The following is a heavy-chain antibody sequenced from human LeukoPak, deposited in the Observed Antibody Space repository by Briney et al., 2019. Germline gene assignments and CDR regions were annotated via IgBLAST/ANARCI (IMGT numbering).Heavy chain of an antibody. CDR3: AKERADYGDYEFGMDV. D-gene: IGHD4-17*01. CDR2: ISYDGNNK. CDR1: GFSFSTYG. Sequence: QSGGSLRLSCAASGFSFSTYGMHCVRQAPGKGLEWVAVISYDGNNKYYADSVKGRFTISRDNSKNTLYMQMNSPRAEDTAVYYCAKERADYGDYEFGMDVWGQGTTVTVSS. V-gene: IGHV3-30*18. J-gene: IGHJ6*02.